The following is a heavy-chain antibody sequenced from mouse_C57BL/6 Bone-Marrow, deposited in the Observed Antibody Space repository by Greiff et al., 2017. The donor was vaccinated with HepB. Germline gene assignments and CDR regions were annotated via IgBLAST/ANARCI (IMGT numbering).Heavy chain of an antibody. J-gene: IGHJ4*01. CDR1: GYTFTSYW. V-gene: IGHV1-55*01. Sequence: VQLQQPGAELVKPGASVKMSCKASGYTFTSYWITWVKQRPGQGLEWIGDIYPGSGSTNYNEKFKSKATLTVDTSSSTAYMQLSSLTSEDSAVYYCASLRRSGSSGYVFYAMDYWGQGTSVTVSS. D-gene: IGHD3-2*02. CDR2: IYPGSGST. CDR3: ASLRRSGSSGYVFYAMDY.